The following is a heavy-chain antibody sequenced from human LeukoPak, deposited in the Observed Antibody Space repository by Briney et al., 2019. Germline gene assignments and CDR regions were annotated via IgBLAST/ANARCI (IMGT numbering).Heavy chain of an antibody. CDR3: ARAPSEIGGYYPEYFRQ. V-gene: IGHV3-74*01. Sequence: GGSLRLSCAASGFTFSRYWMHWVRQAPGKGLVWVSRIKSDGGTNYADSVKGRFTISRDNAKNTVSLQMNSLRAEDTGVYYCARAPSEIGGYYPEYFRQWGQGTRVTVSS. CDR1: GFTFSRYW. J-gene: IGHJ1*01. D-gene: IGHD3-22*01. CDR2: IKSDGGT.